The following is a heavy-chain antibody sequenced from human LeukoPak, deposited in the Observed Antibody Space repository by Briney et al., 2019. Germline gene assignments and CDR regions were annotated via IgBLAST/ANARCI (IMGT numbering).Heavy chain of an antibody. Sequence: SETLSLTCAVYGGSFSGYYWSWIRQPPGKGLEWVGEINHSGSTNYNPSLKSRVTISVDTSKNQFSLNLSSVTAADTAVYYCARQPKSCAPGIFITGKACWFDPWGQGTLVTVSP. CDR1: GGSFSGYY. CDR3: ARQPKSCAPGIFITGKACWFDP. CDR2: INHSGST. V-gene: IGHV4-34*01. J-gene: IGHJ5*02. D-gene: IGHD3-10*01.